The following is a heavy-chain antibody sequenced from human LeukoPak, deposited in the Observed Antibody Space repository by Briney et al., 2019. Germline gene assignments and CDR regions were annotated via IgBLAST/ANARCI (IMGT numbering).Heavy chain of an antibody. J-gene: IGHJ5*02. Sequence: PGGSLRLSCAASGFTVSNNYMSWVRRAAGKGLEWVALIYSAGGTYYADSVKGRFTISRDNSKNTLHLQMNSLRAEDTAVYYCARNSGELGAWGQGTLVTVSS. CDR2: IYSAGGT. D-gene: IGHD2-21*01. V-gene: IGHV3-53*01. CDR1: GFTVSNNY. CDR3: ARNSGELGA.